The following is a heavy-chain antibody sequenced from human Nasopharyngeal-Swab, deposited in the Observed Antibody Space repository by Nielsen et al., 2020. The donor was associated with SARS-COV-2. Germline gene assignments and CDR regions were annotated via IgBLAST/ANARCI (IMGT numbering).Heavy chain of an antibody. V-gene: IGHV4-34*01. CDR2: INHSGST. J-gene: IGHJ4*02. CDR1: GGSFSGYY. D-gene: IGHD5-12*01. Sequence: SETLSLTCAVYGGSFSGYYWSWIRQPPGKGLEWIGEINHSGSTNYNPSLKGRVTISVDTSKNQFSLKLSSVTAADTAVYYCARGAPLRDFDYWGQGTLVTVSS. CDR3: ARGAPLRDFDY.